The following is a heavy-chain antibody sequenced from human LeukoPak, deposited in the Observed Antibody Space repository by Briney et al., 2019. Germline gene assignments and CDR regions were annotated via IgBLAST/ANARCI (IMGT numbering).Heavy chain of an antibody. CDR3: ARVDHDSSGLVVFDI. CDR1: GGTFSSYA. Sequence: ASVKVPCKASGGTFSSYAISWVRQAPGQGLEWMGRIIPILGIANYAQKFQGRVTITADKSTSTAYMELSSLRSEDTAVFYCARVDHDSSGLVVFDIWGQGTMVTVSS. CDR2: IIPILGIA. J-gene: IGHJ3*02. D-gene: IGHD3-22*01. V-gene: IGHV1-69*04.